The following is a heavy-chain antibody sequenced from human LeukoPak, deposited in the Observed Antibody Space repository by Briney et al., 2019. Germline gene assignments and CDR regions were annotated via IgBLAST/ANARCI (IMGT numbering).Heavy chain of an antibody. CDR3: ARDSDCSSTSCPINWFDP. V-gene: IGHV1-2*06. Sequence: RASVKVSCKASGYTFTGYYMHWVRQAPGQGLEWMGRINPNSGGTNYAQKFQGRVTITTDESTSTAYMELGSLRSEDTAVYYCARDSDCSSTSCPINWFDPWGQGTLVTVSS. D-gene: IGHD2-2*01. CDR1: GYTFTGYY. CDR2: INPNSGGT. J-gene: IGHJ5*02.